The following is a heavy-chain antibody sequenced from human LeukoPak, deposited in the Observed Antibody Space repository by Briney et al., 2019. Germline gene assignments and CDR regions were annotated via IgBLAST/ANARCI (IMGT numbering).Heavy chain of an antibody. D-gene: IGHD1-26*01. CDR3: ARASWELPFDP. Sequence: SETLSLTCAVSGGSISSSNWWSWIRQPPGKGLEWIGEIYHSGSTNYNPSLKSRVTISVDKSKTQFSLKLSSVTAADTAVYYCARASWELPFDPWGQGTLVTVSS. CDR1: GGSISSSNW. J-gene: IGHJ5*02. V-gene: IGHV4-4*02. CDR2: IYHSGST.